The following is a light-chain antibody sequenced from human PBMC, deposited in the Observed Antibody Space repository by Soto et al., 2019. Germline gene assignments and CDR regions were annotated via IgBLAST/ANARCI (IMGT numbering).Light chain of an antibody. CDR2: AAS. Sequence: DIQLTQSPSSVSASVGDRVTITCRASQDISNSLAWYQQRPGKAPNLLIFAASTLQAGVSSRFTGGGSGTDFTPTISSLQPEDFASYYCQQAYSFPVTFGQGTKVDIK. CDR1: QDISNS. CDR3: QQAYSFPVT. J-gene: IGKJ2*01. V-gene: IGKV1D-12*01.